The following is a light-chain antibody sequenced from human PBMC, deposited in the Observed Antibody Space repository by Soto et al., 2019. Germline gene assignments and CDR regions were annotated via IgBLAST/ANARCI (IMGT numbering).Light chain of an antibody. CDR2: QVS. V-gene: IGLV2-8*01. Sequence: QSVLPQPPSASGSPGQSVTISCTGTSSDVGGYDYVSWYQQHPGKAPKLMIYQVSKRPSGVPDRFSGSKSGNTASLTVSGLQAEDEADYYCSSYAGDNSGVFGTGTKVTVL. CDR3: SSYAGDNSGV. CDR1: SSDVGGYDY. J-gene: IGLJ1*01.